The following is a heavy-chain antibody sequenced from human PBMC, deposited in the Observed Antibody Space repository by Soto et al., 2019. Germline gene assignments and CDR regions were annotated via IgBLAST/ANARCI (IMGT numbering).Heavy chain of an antibody. CDR2: IKSKTDGGTT. V-gene: IGHV3-15*01. CDR1: GFTFSNAW. J-gene: IGHJ6*02. D-gene: IGHD3-10*01. CDR3: TTDPRLPMVRGVIITTGYYYGMDV. Sequence: NPGGSLRLSCAASGFTFSNAWMSWVRQAPGKXLEWVGRIKSKTDGGTTDYAAPVKGRFTISRDDSKNTLYLQMNSLKTEDTAVYYCTTDPRLPMVRGVIITTGYYYGMDVWGQGATVTVSS.